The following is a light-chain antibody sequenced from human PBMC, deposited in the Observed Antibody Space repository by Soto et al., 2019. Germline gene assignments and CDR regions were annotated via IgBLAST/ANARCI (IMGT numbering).Light chain of an antibody. CDR1: ETILYGSNNKNY. CDR3: HQYYIPPFA. V-gene: IGKV4-1*01. Sequence: IVMTQSPDSLGVSLGERATINCKSNETILYGSNNKNYLSWYQQKPGQPPNLLIYWASTRKYGVPERFSGSGSGTDITLSISNLQTEDVAVYYCHQYYIPPFAFGPGTKVHL. CDR2: WAS. J-gene: IGKJ3*01.